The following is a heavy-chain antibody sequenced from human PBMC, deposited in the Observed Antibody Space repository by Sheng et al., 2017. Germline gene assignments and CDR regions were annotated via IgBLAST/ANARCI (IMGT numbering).Heavy chain of an antibody. CDR3: ARDVNDYGDAFDY. J-gene: IGHJ4*02. CDR2: IKQDGSEK. V-gene: IGHV3-7*01. CDR1: GFTFSSYW. Sequence: EVQLVESGGGLVQPGGSLRLSCAASGFTFSSYWMSWVRQAPGKGLEWVANIKQDGSEKYYVDSVKGRFTISRDNAKNSLYLQMNSLRAEDTAVYYCARDVNDYGDAFDYVGQGTLVTVSS. D-gene: IGHD4-17*01.